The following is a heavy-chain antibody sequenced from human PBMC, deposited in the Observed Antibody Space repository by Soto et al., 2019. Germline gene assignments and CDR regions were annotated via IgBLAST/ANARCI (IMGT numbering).Heavy chain of an antibody. CDR3: ARDFVGATDDAFDI. Sequence: ASVEVSCKAFCYTLSSHGIKWVGQAPGQGLAWMGWISAYNGNTNYAQKLQGRVTMTTDTSTSTAYMELRSLRSDDTAVYYCARDFVGATDDAFDIWGQGTMVTVSS. V-gene: IGHV1-18*01. D-gene: IGHD1-26*01. CDR2: ISAYNGNT. J-gene: IGHJ3*02. CDR1: CYTLSSHG.